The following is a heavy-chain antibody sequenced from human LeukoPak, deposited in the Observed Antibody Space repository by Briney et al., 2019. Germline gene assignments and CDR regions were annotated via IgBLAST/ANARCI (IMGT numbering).Heavy chain of an antibody. Sequence: GGSLRLSCAAPGFTFSSYGMHWVRQAPGKGLEWVAVISYDGSNKYYADSVKGRFTISRDNSKNTLYLQMNSLIAEDTAVYYCAKGGGLDVWGQGATVTVSS. CDR3: AKGGGLDV. J-gene: IGHJ6*02. CDR2: ISYDGSNK. V-gene: IGHV3-30*18. CDR1: GFTFSSYG.